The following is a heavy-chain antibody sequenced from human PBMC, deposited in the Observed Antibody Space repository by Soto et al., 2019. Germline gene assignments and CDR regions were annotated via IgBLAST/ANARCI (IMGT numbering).Heavy chain of an antibody. V-gene: IGHV3-30*01. CDR3: ARASWSFDY. J-gene: IGHJ4*02. CDR1: GFTFSSYA. D-gene: IGHD2-15*01. CDR2: ISYDGSNK. Sequence: QVQLVESGGGVVQPGRSLRLSCAASGFTFSSYAMHWVRQAPGKGLEWVTVISYDGSNKYYADSVKGRFTVSRDNSKNTLYLQMNSLRAEDAAEYYCARASWSFDYWCQGTLVTLSS.